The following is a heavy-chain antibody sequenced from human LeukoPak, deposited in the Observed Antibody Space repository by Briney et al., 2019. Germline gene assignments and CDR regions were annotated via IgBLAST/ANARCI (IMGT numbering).Heavy chain of an antibody. CDR1: GFTFSSYW. CDR3: ARDRQYDMDV. J-gene: IGHJ6*02. Sequence: GGSLRLSCAASGFTFSSYWMHWSRQAPGKRLVWVSHINSDGSSTSYADSVKGRFTISRDNAKNTVYLQMNSLRVEDTAVYYCARDRQYDMDVWGQGTTVTVSS. CDR2: INSDGSST. V-gene: IGHV3-74*01.